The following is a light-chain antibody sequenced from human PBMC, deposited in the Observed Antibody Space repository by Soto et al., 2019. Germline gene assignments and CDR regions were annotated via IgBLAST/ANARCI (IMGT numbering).Light chain of an antibody. V-gene: IGLV1-40*01. CDR2: ANN. CDR1: SSNMGAGYN. Sequence: QAVVTQPPSVSGAPGQRVTISCTGSSSNMGAGYNVHWYQQLPGTAPKLLIYANNNRPSGVPDRFSGSKSGTSASLAITGLHAEDEADYYCQSFDISLSGSVFGGGTKLTVL. CDR3: QSFDISLSGSV. J-gene: IGLJ2*01.